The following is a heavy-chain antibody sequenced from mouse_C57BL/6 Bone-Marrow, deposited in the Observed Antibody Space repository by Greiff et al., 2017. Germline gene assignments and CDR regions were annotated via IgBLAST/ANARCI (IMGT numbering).Heavy chain of an antibody. CDR2: IDPENGDT. J-gene: IGHJ2*01. D-gene: IGHD2-1*01. Sequence: VHVKQSGAELVRPGASVKLSCTASGFNIKDDYMHWVKQRPEQGLEWIGWIDPENGDTEYASKFQGKATITADTSSNTAYLQLSSLTSEDTAVYYCTTRYYGNYGYWGQGTTLTVSS. V-gene: IGHV14-4*01. CDR3: TTRYYGNYGY. CDR1: GFNIKDDY.